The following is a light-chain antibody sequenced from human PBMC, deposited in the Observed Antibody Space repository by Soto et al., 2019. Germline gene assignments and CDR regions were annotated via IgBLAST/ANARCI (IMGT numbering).Light chain of an antibody. CDR3: ATWDDSLDAGV. J-gene: IGLJ3*02. V-gene: IGLV1-44*01. CDR1: SSNIGSNY. Sequence: QSVLTQPPSVSGTPGQSVTISCSGTSSNIGSNYVNWYQQLPGTAPKLLIHSNGQRPSGVPDRFSGSKSGTSASLAISGLQSHDEADYYCATWDDSLDAGVFGRGTKLTVL. CDR2: SNG.